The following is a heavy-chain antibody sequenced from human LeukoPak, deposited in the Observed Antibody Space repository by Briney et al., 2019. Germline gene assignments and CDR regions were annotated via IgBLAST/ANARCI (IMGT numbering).Heavy chain of an antibody. V-gene: IGHV3-53*01. D-gene: IGHD2-21*01. CDR3: ARDFGYSLGAFDI. CDR1: GFTVSSNY. CDR2: IYSGGST. J-gene: IGHJ3*02. Sequence: GGSLRLSCAASGFTVSSNYMSWVRQAPGKGLEWVSVIYSGGSTYYADSVKGRFTISRDNSKNTLYVQMNSLRAEDTAVYYCARDFGYSLGAFDIWGQGTMVTVSS.